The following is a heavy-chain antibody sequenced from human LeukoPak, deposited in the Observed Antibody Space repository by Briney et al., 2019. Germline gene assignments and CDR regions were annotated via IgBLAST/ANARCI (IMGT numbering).Heavy chain of an antibody. V-gene: IGHV3-23*01. J-gene: IGHJ4*02. Sequence: PGRSLRLSCAASGFTFSSYAMSWVRQAPGKGLEWVSAISGSGGSTYYADSVKGRFTISRDNSKNTLYLQMNSLRAEDTAVYYCAKVGDDFWSGPTPPYWGQGTLVTVSS. CDR3: AKVGDDFWSGPTPPY. CDR1: GFTFSSYA. CDR2: ISGSGGST. D-gene: IGHD3-3*01.